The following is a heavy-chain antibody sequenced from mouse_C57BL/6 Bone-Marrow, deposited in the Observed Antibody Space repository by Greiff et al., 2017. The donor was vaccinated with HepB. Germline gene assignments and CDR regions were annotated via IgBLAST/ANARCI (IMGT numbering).Heavy chain of an antibody. V-gene: IGHV14-4*01. CDR1: GFNIKDDY. CDR3: TTRLFTLDY. CDR2: IDPENGDT. D-gene: IGHD1-1*01. J-gene: IGHJ2*01. Sequence: EVQLQQSGAELVRPGASVKLSCTASGFNIKDDYMHWVKQRPEQGLEWIGWIDPENGDTEYASKFQGKATITADTSSNTAYLQLSSLTSEDTAVYYCTTRLFTLDYWGQGTTLTVSS.